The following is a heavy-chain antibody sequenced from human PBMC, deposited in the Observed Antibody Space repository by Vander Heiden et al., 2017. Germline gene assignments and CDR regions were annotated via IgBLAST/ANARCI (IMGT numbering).Heavy chain of an antibody. J-gene: IGHJ4*02. D-gene: IGHD3-10*01. Sequence: EVQLVASGGGLVKPGGSLRLSCAASGFTFSRYSMNWVRQAPGKGLEWVSSISSSSSYIYYADSVKGRFTISRDNAKNSLYLQMNSLRAEDTAVYYCARHDATYYYGSGSYLHWGQGTLVTVSS. CDR1: GFTFSRYS. CDR2: ISSSSSYI. V-gene: IGHV3-21*01. CDR3: ARHDATYYYGSGSYLH.